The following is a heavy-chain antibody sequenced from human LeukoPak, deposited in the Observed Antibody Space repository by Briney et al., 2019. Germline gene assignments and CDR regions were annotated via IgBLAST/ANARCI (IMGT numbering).Heavy chain of an antibody. V-gene: IGHV3-30*04. CDR2: ISYDGSNK. Sequence: GRSLRLSCAASGFTFSSYAMHWVRQAPGKGLEWVAVISYDGSNKYYADSVKGRFTISRDNSKNTLYLQMNSLRAEDTAVYYCAREGPDYGGNDAFDIWGQGTMVTVSS. CDR1: GFTFSSYA. D-gene: IGHD4-23*01. J-gene: IGHJ3*02. CDR3: AREGPDYGGNDAFDI.